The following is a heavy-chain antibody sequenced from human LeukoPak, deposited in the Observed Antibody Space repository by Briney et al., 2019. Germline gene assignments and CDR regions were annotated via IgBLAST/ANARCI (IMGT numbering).Heavy chain of an antibody. Sequence: ASVKASCKASGYTFTGYYMHWVRQAPGQGLEWMGWINPNSGGTNYAQKFQGWVTMTRDTSISTAYMELSRLRSDDTAVYYCARENISKYYFDYWGQGTLVTVSS. CDR2: INPNSGGT. CDR3: ARENISKYYFDY. V-gene: IGHV1-2*04. D-gene: IGHD2/OR15-2a*01. CDR1: GYTFTGYY. J-gene: IGHJ4*02.